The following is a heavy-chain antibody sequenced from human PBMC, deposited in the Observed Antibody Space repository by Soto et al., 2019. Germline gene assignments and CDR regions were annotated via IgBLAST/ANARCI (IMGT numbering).Heavy chain of an antibody. CDR3: ASYDFWSVMGFQH. V-gene: IGHV4-30-4*01. Sequence: TSETLSLTCTVSGGSISSGDYYWSWIRQPPGKGLEWIGYIYYSGSTYYNPSLKSRVTISVDTSKNQFSLKLSSVTAADTAVYYCASYDFWSVMGFQHWGQGTLVTVSS. J-gene: IGHJ1*01. D-gene: IGHD3-3*01. CDR1: GGSISSGDYY. CDR2: IYYSGST.